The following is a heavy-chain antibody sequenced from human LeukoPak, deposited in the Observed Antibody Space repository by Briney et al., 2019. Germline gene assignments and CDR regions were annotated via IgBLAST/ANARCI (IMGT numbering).Heavy chain of an antibody. CDR2: IYYSGST. CDR3: ARDMFRAAAGRPSVY. Sequence: PSETLSLTCTVSGGSISSSSYYWGWIRQPPGKGLEWIGSIYYSGSTYYNPSLKSRVTISVDTSKNQFSLKLSSVTAADTAVYYCARDMFRAAAGRPSVYWGQGTLVTVSS. V-gene: IGHV4-39*07. J-gene: IGHJ4*02. CDR1: GGSISSSSYY. D-gene: IGHD6-13*01.